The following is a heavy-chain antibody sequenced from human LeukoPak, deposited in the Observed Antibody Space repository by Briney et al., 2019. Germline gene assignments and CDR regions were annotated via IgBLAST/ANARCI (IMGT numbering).Heavy chain of an antibody. CDR1: RRTFSSYA. Sequence: SSVKVSCKASRRTFSSYAMSGVRGARGQGLEWMGGIIPIFGTANYAQKFQGRVTITADKSTSTAYMELSSLRSEDTAVYYCARDEFGVDYWGQGTLVTVSS. CDR3: ARDEFGVDY. J-gene: IGHJ4*02. D-gene: IGHD3-10*01. V-gene: IGHV1-69*06. CDR2: IIPIFGTA.